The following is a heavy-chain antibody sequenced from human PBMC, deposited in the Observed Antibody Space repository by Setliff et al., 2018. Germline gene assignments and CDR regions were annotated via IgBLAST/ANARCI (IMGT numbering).Heavy chain of an antibody. CDR3: ARHTIAMSTIISYFDY. CDR2: LSYNGNA. D-gene: IGHD3-10*01. Sequence: SETPSLTCTVSSGSISSDNYYWGWIRQPPGKGLEWIGTLSYNGNAYYTPSLKSRVTISIDTSKNQFSLKLSSVTAADTAVYYCARHTIAMSTIISYFDYWGQGTLVTVSS. V-gene: IGHV4-39*01. CDR1: SGSISSDNYY. J-gene: IGHJ4*02.